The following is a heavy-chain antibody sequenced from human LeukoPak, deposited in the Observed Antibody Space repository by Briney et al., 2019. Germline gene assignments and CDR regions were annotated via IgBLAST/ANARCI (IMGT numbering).Heavy chain of an antibody. CDR3: AGRPVNNRFDP. CDR2: INHSGST. V-gene: IGHV4-34*01. J-gene: IGHJ5*02. D-gene: IGHD1-26*01. Sequence: KPSETLSLTCAVYGGSFSGYYWSWIRQPPGKGLEWIGEINHSGSTNYNPSLKSRVTISVDTSRNQFSLKLSSVTAADTAVYYCAGRPVNNRFDPWGQGTLVTVSS. CDR1: GGSFSGYY.